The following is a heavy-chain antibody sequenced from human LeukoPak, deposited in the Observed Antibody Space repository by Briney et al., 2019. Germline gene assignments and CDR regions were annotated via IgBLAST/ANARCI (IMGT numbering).Heavy chain of an antibody. CDR1: GGTFSSYA. CDR2: ISAYNGNT. Sequence: ASVKVSCKASGGTFSSYAISWVRQAPGQGLEWMGWISAYNGNTNYAQKLQGRVTMTTDTSTSTAYMELSSLRSEDTAVYYCARDRLYYDILTGYQGHFDYWGQGTLVTVSS. V-gene: IGHV1-18*01. J-gene: IGHJ4*02. CDR3: ARDRLYYDILTGYQGHFDY. D-gene: IGHD3-9*01.